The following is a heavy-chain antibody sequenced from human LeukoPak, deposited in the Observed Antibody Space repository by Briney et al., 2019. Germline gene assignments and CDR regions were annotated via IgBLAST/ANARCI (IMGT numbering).Heavy chain of an antibody. V-gene: IGHV4-59*01. CDR2: IYYSGST. Sequence: SETLSLTCTVSGGSISSYYWSWIRQPPGKGLEWIGYIYYSGSTNYNPSLKSRVTISVDTSKNQFSLKLSSVTAADTAVYYCARVHHGFLGYYFDYWGQGTLVTVSS. J-gene: IGHJ4*02. CDR1: GGSISSYY. D-gene: IGHD5-24*01. CDR3: ARVHHGFLGYYFDY.